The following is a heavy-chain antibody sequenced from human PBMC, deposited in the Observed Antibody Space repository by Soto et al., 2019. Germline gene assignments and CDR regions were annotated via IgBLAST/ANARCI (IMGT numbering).Heavy chain of an antibody. Sequence: SVKVSCKASGGTFSSYAISWVRQAPGQGLEWMGGIIPIFGTANYAQKFQGRVTITADESTSTAYMELSSLRSEDTAVYYCARRSLVGATPGYFDYWGQGTLVTVSS. CDR2: IIPIFGTA. CDR1: GGTFSSYA. D-gene: IGHD1-26*01. V-gene: IGHV1-69*13. CDR3: ARRSLVGATPGYFDY. J-gene: IGHJ4*02.